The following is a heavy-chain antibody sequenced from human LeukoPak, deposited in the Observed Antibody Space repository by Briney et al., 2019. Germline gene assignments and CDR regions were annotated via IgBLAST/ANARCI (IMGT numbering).Heavy chain of an antibody. J-gene: IGHJ4*02. CDR3: ARRGYCSGGSCYTYFDY. CDR2: IYYSGST. V-gene: IGHV4-31*03. D-gene: IGHD2-15*01. Sequence: SETLSLTCTVSGGSISSGGYYWSWIRQHPGKGLEWLGYIYYSGSTYYNPSLKSRVTISVDTSKNQFSLKLSSVTAADTAVYYCARRGYCSGGSCYTYFDYWGQGTLVTVSS. CDR1: GGSISSGGYY.